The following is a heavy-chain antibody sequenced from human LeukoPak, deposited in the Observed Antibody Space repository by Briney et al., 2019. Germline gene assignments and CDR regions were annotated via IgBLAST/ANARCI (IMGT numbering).Heavy chain of an antibody. CDR3: ASRPFETTVVPWDFY. V-gene: IGHV5-10-1*01. CDR2: IAPSDSYT. J-gene: IGHJ4*02. Sequence: GESLKISCKGSGYSFTSYWISWVRQMPGKGLEWMGRIAPSDSYTNYSPSFQGHVTISADKSINTAYLQWSSLTASDTAMYYCASRPFETTVVPWDFYWGQGTQVTVSS. CDR1: GYSFTSYW. D-gene: IGHD4-23*01.